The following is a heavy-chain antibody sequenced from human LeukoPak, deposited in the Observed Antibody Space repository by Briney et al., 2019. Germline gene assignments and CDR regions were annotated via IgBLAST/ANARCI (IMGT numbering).Heavy chain of an antibody. CDR2: IDYSGTT. Sequence: SETLSLTCTVSGASISRSNYYWAWIRQPPGKGLEWIGSIDYSGTTYFNPSLKSRVTMSVDTSKNQFSLKLTSVTAADTAVYFCARQRVVVADFESWGQGTLVTVSS. D-gene: IGHD2-15*01. CDR3: ARQRVVVADFES. CDR1: GASISRSNYY. V-gene: IGHV4-39*01. J-gene: IGHJ4*02.